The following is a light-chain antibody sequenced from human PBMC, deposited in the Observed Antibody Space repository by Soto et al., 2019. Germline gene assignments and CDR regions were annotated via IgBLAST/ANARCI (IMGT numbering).Light chain of an antibody. CDR1: QSISSH. CDR2: DAS. V-gene: IGKV3-15*01. CDR3: QQYNDWPPLIT. J-gene: IGKJ5*01. Sequence: EIVMTQSPATLSVSPGERAILSCRASQSISSHLAWFQQKPGQAPRLLIYDASTRATGVPARFSGSESGTEFTLTISSLQSEDFAVYYCQQYNDWPPLITFGQGTRLEIK.